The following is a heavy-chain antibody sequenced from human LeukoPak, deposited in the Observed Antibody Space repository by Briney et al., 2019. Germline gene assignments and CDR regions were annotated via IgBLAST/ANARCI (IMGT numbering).Heavy chain of an antibody. CDR2: IYYSGST. CDR3: ARRVRYDFWSGYGHNWFDP. J-gene: IGHJ5*02. D-gene: IGHD3-3*01. V-gene: IGHV4-59*01. CDR1: GGSISSYY. Sequence: SETLSLTCTVSGGSISSYYWSWIRQPPGKGLEWIGYIYYSGSTNYNPSLKSRVTISVDTSKNQSSLKLSSVTAADTAVYYCARRVRYDFWSGYGHNWFDPWGQGTLVTVSS.